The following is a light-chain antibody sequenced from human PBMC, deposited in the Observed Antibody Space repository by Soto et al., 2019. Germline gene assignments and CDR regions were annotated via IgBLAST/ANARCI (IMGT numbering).Light chain of an antibody. J-gene: IGKJ2*02. CDR2: DAS. CDR1: QSISSY. CDR3: QQSYSSSASI. V-gene: IGKV1-39*01. Sequence: DIQMTQSPSSLSASVGDRVTITCRASQSISSYLNWYQHKPGKAPKLLIYDASTLQSGVPSRFSGSGSGRDFTLTITRLQREDFATYYCQQSYSSSASIFGQGTKLEIK.